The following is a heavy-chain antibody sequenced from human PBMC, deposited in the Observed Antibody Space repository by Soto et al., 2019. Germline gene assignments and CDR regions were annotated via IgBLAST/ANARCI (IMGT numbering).Heavy chain of an antibody. D-gene: IGHD3-22*01. J-gene: IGHJ4*02. V-gene: IGHV3-23*01. CDR2: ISGSGGST. CDR1: GFTFSSYA. Sequence: EVQLLESGGGLVQPGGSLRLSCAASGFTFSSYAMSWVRQAPGKGLEWVSAISGSGGSTYYADSVKGRFTISRDNSKNTLYLQMNSLRAEDTAVYYCAKGLWPLLVGYYYDSSVAYFDYWGQGTLVTVSS. CDR3: AKGLWPLLVGYYYDSSVAYFDY.